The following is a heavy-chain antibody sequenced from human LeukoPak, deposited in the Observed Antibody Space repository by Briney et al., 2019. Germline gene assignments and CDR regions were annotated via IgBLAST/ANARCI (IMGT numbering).Heavy chain of an antibody. Sequence: SETLSLTCAVSGGSISGGGYSWSWIRQPPGKGLEWIGYIYHSGSTYYNPSLKSRVTISVDRSKNQFSLKLSSVTAADTAVYYCARTYPNSGSVDYWGQGTLVTVSS. V-gene: IGHV4-30-2*01. CDR2: IYHSGST. CDR3: ARTYPNSGSVDY. J-gene: IGHJ4*02. CDR1: GGSISGGGYS. D-gene: IGHD1-26*01.